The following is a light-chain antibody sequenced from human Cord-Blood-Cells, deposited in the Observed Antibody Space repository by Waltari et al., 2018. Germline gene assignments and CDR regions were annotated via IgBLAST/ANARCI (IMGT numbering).Light chain of an antibody. CDR3: QQYNNWPFT. V-gene: IGKV3-15*01. Sequence: EIVMTQSPATLSVSPGERATLSCRASQSVSSNLAWYQQKPGQAPRLLTYGASTRANGIPARFSGSGSGTEFTLTISSLQSEDFAVYYCQQYNNWPFTFGPGTKVDIK. CDR1: QSVSSN. J-gene: IGKJ3*01. CDR2: GAS.